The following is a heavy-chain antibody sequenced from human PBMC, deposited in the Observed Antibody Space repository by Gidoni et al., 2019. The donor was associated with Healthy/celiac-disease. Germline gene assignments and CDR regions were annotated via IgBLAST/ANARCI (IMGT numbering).Heavy chain of an antibody. J-gene: IGHJ6*02. CDR2: ISSSSSYI. CDR1: GFTFSSYS. D-gene: IGHD6-13*01. V-gene: IGHV3-21*01. CDR3: ARARSLAVSAAGNYGMDV. Sequence: EVQLVESGGGLVKPGGSLRLSCAASGFTFSSYSMNWVRQAPGKGLEWVSSISSSSSYIYYADSVKGRFTISRDNAKNSLYLQMNSLRAEDTAVYYCARARSLAVSAAGNYGMDVWGQGTTVTVSS.